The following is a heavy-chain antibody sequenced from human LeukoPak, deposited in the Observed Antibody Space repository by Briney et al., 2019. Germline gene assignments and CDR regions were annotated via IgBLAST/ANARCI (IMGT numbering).Heavy chain of an antibody. Sequence: PSETLSLTCTVSGGSISSSSYYWGWIRQPPGTGLEWIGSIYYSGSTYYNPSLKSRVTISVDTSKNQFSLKLSSVTAADTAVYYCARDPSPSYYYGSGSYPDYYYYMDVWGKGTTVTISS. J-gene: IGHJ6*03. V-gene: IGHV4-39*07. D-gene: IGHD3-10*01. CDR3: ARDPSPSYYYGSGSYPDYYYYMDV. CDR1: GGSISSSSYY. CDR2: IYYSGST.